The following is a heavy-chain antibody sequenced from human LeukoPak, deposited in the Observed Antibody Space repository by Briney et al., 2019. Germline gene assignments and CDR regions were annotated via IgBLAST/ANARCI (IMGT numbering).Heavy chain of an antibody. J-gene: IGHJ6*03. Sequence: ASVKVSCKASGYTFTSYSISWVRQAPGQGLEWMGWISAYNGNTNYAQKLQGRVTMTTDTSTSTAYMELRSLRSDDTAVYYCAREVYYYGSGTKHYYYYYMDVWGKGTTVTVSS. V-gene: IGHV1-18*01. D-gene: IGHD3-10*01. CDR2: ISAYNGNT. CDR1: GYTFTSYS. CDR3: AREVYYYGSGTKHYYYYYMDV.